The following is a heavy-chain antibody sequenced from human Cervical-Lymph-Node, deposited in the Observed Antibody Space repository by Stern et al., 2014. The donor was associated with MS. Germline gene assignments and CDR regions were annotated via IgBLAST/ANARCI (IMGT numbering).Heavy chain of an antibody. CDR1: GFKFSIYW. CDR3: ARQTTAWASDV. Sequence: VQLVESGAELIRPGESLKISCKGSGFKFSIYWIAWVRQMPGKGLEWMGSIYPGDSETSDSPSFQGQVTMSADKSASTAYLQGSSLNASDTAMYFCARQTTAWASDVWGQGTLVTVSS. J-gene: IGHJ4*02. V-gene: IGHV5-51*01. CDR2: IYPGDSET. D-gene: IGHD1-14*01.